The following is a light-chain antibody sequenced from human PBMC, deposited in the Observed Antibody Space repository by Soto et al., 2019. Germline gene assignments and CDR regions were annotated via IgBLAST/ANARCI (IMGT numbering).Light chain of an antibody. V-gene: IGKV4-1*01. CDR3: QQYYTTPYT. J-gene: IGKJ2*01. Sequence: DIVMTQSPESLAVSLGERATIKCKSSQSILYTLNKKNYLTWYQQKVGQPPKLLIYWASTRESGVPDRFSGGGSGTDFTLTISSRQAEDVAVYYCQQYYTTPYTFGQGTKLEIK. CDR1: QSILYTLNKKNY. CDR2: WAS.